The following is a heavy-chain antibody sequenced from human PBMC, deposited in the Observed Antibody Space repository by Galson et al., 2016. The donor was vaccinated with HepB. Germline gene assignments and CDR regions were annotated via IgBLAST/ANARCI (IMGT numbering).Heavy chain of an antibody. CDR3: AKDVSDSDYGPYHYFYGLDV. CDR1: GLTFSSYA. D-gene: IGHD4-17*01. J-gene: IGHJ6*04. CDR2: ISGSGGST. Sequence: SLRLSCAASGLTFSSYAMNWVRQAPGEGLEWASSISGSGGSTYYADSVKGRFTISRDNSKNRLYLQMNSLRAEDTAIYYCAKDVSDSDYGPYHYFYGLDVWGKGTTVTVSS. V-gene: IGHV3-23*01.